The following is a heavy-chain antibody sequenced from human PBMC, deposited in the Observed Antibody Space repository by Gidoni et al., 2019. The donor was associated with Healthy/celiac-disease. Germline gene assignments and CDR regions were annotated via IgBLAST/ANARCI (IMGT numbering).Heavy chain of an antibody. CDR1: GFTFSSYS. CDR3: ARDDGSPFDY. V-gene: IGHV3-21*01. Sequence: EVQLVESGGGLVKPGGSLRRSWAASGFTFSSYSMNWVRQAPGKGLEWVSSISSSSSYIYYADSVKGRFTISRDNAKNSLYLQMNSLRAEDTAVYYCARDDGSPFDYWGQGTLVTVSS. D-gene: IGHD1-26*01. J-gene: IGHJ4*02. CDR2: ISSSSSYI.